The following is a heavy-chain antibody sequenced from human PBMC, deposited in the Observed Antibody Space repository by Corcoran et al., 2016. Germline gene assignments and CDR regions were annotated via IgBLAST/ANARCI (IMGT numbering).Heavy chain of an antibody. CDR1: GGTFSSYA. Sequence: QVQLVQSGAEVKKPGSSVKVSCKASGGTFSSYAISWVRQAPGQGLEWMGGIIPIFGTANYAQKFQGRVTITADESTSTAYMELSSLGSEDTAVYYCAREGRRARDYDSSGYYYDYWGQGTLVTVSS. J-gene: IGHJ4*02. V-gene: IGHV1-69*01. D-gene: IGHD3-22*01. CDR2: IIPIFGTA. CDR3: AREGRRARDYDSSGYYYDY.